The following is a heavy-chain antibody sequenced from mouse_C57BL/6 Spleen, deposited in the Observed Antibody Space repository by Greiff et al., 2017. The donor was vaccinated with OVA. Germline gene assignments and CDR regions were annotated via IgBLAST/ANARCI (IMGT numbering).Heavy chain of an antibody. J-gene: IGHJ2*01. Sequence: VQLQQSGAELAKPGASVKLSCKASGYTFTSYWMHWVKQRPGQGLEWIGYINPSSGYTKYNQKYKDKATLTADKSSSTAYMQLSSLTYEDSAVYYCANSIVGDYFDYWGQGTTLTVSS. CDR2: INPSSGYT. CDR3: ANSIVGDYFDY. CDR1: GYTFTSYW. V-gene: IGHV1-7*01. D-gene: IGHD1-1*01.